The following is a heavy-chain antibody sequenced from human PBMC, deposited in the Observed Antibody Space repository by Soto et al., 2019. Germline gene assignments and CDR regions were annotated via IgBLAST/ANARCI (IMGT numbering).Heavy chain of an antibody. CDR1: GFTFSSYA. CDR3: TRYCPTASCYIRYGMDV. CDR2: ISGSGGTT. J-gene: IGHJ6*02. D-gene: IGHD2-2*02. Sequence: EVQLLESGGGLVQPGGSLRLSCAASGFTFSSYAMTWVRQAPGKGLEWVSTISGSGGTTYYAYSVRGRFTISRDNTKNTLYLQTNTLRAEDTALYSCTRYCPTASCYIRYGMDVWGQGTTVTVSS. V-gene: IGHV3-23*01.